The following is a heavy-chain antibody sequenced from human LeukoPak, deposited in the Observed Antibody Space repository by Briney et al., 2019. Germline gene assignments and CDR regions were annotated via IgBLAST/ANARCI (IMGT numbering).Heavy chain of an antibody. CDR3: AREWDYGDYAFDY. CDR2: ISYDGSNK. Sequence: PGRSLRLSCAASGFTFSSYGMHWVRQAPGKGLEWVAVISYDGSNKCYADSVKGRFTISRDNSKNTLYLQMNSLRAEDTAVYYCAREWDYGDYAFDYWGQGTLVTVSS. CDR1: GFTFSSYG. V-gene: IGHV3-30*03. D-gene: IGHD4-17*01. J-gene: IGHJ4*02.